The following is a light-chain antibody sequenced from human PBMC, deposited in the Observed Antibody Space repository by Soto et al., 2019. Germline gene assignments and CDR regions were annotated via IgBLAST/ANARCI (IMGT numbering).Light chain of an antibody. CDR2: GAS. CDR3: QHYGRSPRYT. Sequence: EIVLTQSPGTLSLSPGERATLSCRASQSVSSSYLSWFQQRPGQAPRLLIYGASSRATDIPDRFSGSGSGTDFTLTISRLEPEDFAVYYCQHYGRSPRYTFGQGTKLEIK. J-gene: IGKJ2*01. CDR1: QSVSSSY. V-gene: IGKV3-20*01.